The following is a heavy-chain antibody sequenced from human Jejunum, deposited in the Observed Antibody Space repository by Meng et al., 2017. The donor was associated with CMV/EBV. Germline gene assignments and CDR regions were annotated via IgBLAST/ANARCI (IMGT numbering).Heavy chain of an antibody. D-gene: IGHD4-11*01. Sequence: ASGFIFGAYGLSQVRPAPGKGLSCLSGISGSGGGTYSAESIKGRFTISRDNSKNTIYLQMDNLRAEDTAVYYCANDRGDYSNFRFDPWGQGTLVTVSS. CDR2: ISGSGGGT. CDR1: GFIFGAYG. V-gene: IGHV3-23*01. J-gene: IGHJ5*02. CDR3: ANDRGDYSNFRFDP.